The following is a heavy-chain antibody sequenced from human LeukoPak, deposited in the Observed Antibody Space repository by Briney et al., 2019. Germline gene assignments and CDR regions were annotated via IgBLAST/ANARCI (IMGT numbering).Heavy chain of an antibody. J-gene: IGHJ4*02. Sequence: GGSLRLSCAASGFTFSSYTMSWVRQAPGKGLEWVSTITTSDGNTYYAGSVKGRFTISRDNFKNTLYLQMNSLRAEDTAVYYCAKVSVAGHDYWGQGTLVTVSS. CDR3: AKVSVAGHDY. CDR2: ITTSDGNT. D-gene: IGHD6-19*01. CDR1: GFTFSSYT. V-gene: IGHV3-23*01.